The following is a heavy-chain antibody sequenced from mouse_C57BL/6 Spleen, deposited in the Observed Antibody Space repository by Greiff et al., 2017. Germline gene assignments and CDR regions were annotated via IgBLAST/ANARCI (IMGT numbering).Heavy chain of an antibody. V-gene: IGHV5-17*01. CDR1: GFTFSDYG. CDR3: ARRYYGNNWYVDV. CDR2: ISSGSSTI. Sequence: EVMLVESGGGLVKPGGSLKLSCAASGFTFSDYGMHWVRQAPEKGLAWVAYISSGSSTIYYADTVKGRFTISRDNAKNTLFLQMTSLRSEDTAMYYCARRYYGNNWYVDVWGTGTTVTVSS. D-gene: IGHD2-1*01. J-gene: IGHJ1*03.